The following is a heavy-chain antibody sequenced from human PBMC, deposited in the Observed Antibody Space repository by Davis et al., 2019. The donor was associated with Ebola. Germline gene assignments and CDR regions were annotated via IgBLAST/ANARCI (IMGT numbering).Heavy chain of an antibody. J-gene: IGHJ4*02. Sequence: SETLSLTCTVSGGSISRSSYYWGWFRQPPGKGLEWIGSIYYSGSTYYNPSLKSRVTISVDTSKNQFSLKLSSVTAADTAVYYCARGTRSFDYWGQGTLVTVSS. CDR1: GGSISRSSYY. CDR2: IYYSGST. D-gene: IGHD4-17*01. V-gene: IGHV4-39*01. CDR3: ARGTRSFDY.